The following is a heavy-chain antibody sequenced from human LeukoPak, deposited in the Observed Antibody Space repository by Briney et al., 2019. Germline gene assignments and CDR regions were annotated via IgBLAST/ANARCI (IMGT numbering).Heavy chain of an antibody. D-gene: IGHD3-10*02. CDR2: IDSGT. V-gene: IGHV3-23*01. J-gene: IGHJ6*04. Sequence: GGSLRLSCAASGFTFSSYAMSWVRQAPGKGLEWVSAIDSGTYYADSVKGRFTISRDNAKNSLYLQMNSLRAEDTAVYYCAELGITMIGGVWGKGTTVTISS. CDR3: AELGITMIGGV. CDR1: GFTFSSYA.